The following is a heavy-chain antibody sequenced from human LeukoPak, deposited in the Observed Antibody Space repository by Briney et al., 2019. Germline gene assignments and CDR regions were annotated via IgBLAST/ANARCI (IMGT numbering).Heavy chain of an antibody. V-gene: IGHV4-30-2*01. CDR1: GGSIXSGGYS. CDR2: IYHSGST. Sequence: SQTLSLTCAVSGGSIXSGGYSWSWIRXXXXXXLEWIGYIYHSGSTYYNPSLKSRVTISVDRSKNQFSLKLSSVTAADTAVYYCAREDPLLNWFDPWGQGTLVTVSS. D-gene: IGHD1-26*01. CDR3: AREDPLLNWFDP. J-gene: IGHJ5*02.